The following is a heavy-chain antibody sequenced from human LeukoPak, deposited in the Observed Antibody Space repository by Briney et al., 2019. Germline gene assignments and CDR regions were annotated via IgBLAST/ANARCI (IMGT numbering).Heavy chain of an antibody. CDR2: IYSGGST. J-gene: IGHJ6*04. D-gene: IGHD6-13*01. Sequence: PGGSLRLSCAASGFTVSSNYRSWVRQAPGKGLEWVSVIYSGGSTYYADSVKGRFTISRDNSKNTLYLQMNSLRAEDTAVYYCARTAAAAGYYYYYGMDVWGKGTTVTVSS. V-gene: IGHV3-53*01. CDR3: ARTAAAAGYYYYYGMDV. CDR1: GFTVSSNY.